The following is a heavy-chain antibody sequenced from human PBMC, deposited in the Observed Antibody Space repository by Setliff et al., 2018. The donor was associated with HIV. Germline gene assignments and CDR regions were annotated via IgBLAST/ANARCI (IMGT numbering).Heavy chain of an antibody. D-gene: IGHD3-22*01. J-gene: IGHJ4*02. CDR3: TRPQYIYDNSDSDN. Sequence: PGESLKISCKASGYSFSSYWIGWVRQMPGKGLEWVGRIKTEAEGYATAYAASVKGRFTISRDDSKNTAYLQMNSLKTEDTAIYYCTRPQYIYDNSDSDNWGQGALVTVSS. CDR1: GYSFSSYW. CDR2: IKTEAEGYAT. V-gene: IGHV3-73*01.